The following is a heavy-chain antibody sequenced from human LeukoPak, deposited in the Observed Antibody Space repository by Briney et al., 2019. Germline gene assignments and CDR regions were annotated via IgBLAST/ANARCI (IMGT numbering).Heavy chain of an antibody. V-gene: IGHV3-33*08. CDR1: GFTFSSYA. CDR3: ARAGIAVRKGYYYYGMDV. D-gene: IGHD6-19*01. Sequence: GRSLRLSCAASGFTFSSYAMHWVRQAPGKGLEWVAVIWYDGSNKYYADSVKGRFTISRDNSKNTLYLQMNSLRAEDTAVYYCARAGIAVRKGYYYYGMDVWGQGTTVTVSS. CDR2: IWYDGSNK. J-gene: IGHJ6*02.